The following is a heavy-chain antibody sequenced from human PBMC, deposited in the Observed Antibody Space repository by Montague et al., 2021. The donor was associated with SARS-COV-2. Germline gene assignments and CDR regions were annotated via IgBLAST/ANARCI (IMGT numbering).Heavy chain of an antibody. CDR2: LSTSGST. Sequence: SETLSLTCSVSGGSITTYYWGWVRQPAGKGLEWIGRLSTSGSTNYNPSLKSRVTMSLGTSKNQVSLKLSSVTAADTAVYYCARDASSANSPANNWFDSWGQGTLVTVSS. D-gene: IGHD4/OR15-4a*01. J-gene: IGHJ5*01. V-gene: IGHV4-4*07. CDR1: GGSITTYY. CDR3: ARDASSANSPANNWFDS.